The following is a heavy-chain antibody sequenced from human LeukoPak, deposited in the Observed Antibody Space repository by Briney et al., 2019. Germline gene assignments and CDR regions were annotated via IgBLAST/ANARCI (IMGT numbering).Heavy chain of an antibody. D-gene: IGHD3-10*01. J-gene: IGHJ5*02. CDR3: ARLGFGEFMPLSWFDP. V-gene: IGHV4-59*01. CDR1: GGSISSYY. CDR2: ISYSGST. Sequence: SETLSLTCTVSGGSISSYYWSWIRQPPGKRLEWIGYISYSGSTNYNPSLKSRVTISVATSENQFSLKLSSVTAADTAVYYCARLGFGEFMPLSWFDPWGQGTLVTVS.